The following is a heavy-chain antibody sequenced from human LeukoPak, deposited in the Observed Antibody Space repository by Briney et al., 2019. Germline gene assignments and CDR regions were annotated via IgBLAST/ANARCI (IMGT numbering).Heavy chain of an antibody. J-gene: IGHJ6*02. CDR3: AKDVQDIVVVPAANYYYYYGMDV. CDR1: GFTFDDYA. CDR2: ISWNSGSI. D-gene: IGHD2-2*01. Sequence: SGGSLRLSCAASGFTFDDYAMHWVWQAPGKGLEWVSGISWNSGSIGYADSVKGRFTISRDNAKNSLYLQMNSLRAEDTALYYCAKDVQDIVVVPAANYYYYYGMDVWGQGTTVTVSS. V-gene: IGHV3-9*01.